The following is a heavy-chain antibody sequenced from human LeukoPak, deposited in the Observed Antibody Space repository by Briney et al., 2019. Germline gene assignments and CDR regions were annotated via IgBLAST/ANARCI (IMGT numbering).Heavy chain of an antibody. CDR2: IDVSSGNT. V-gene: IGHV1-58*02. CDR3: ARSRKIVGSTKVAFDI. J-gene: IGHJ3*02. D-gene: IGHD1-26*01. Sequence: SVKVSCKASGYTFTSSDMQWVRQARGQRLEWIGWIDVSSGNTNYAQKFQERVTITRDRSTSTAYMELSSLRSEDTAVYYCARSRKIVGSTKVAFDIWGQGTMVTVSS. CDR1: GYTFTSSD.